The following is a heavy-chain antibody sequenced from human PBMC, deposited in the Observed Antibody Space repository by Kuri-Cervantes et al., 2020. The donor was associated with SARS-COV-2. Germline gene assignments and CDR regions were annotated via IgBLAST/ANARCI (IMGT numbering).Heavy chain of an antibody. V-gene: IGHV5-51*01. D-gene: IGHD2-2*02. Sequence: GESLKISCKGSGYNFTNSWIGWVRQKPGKGLEWMGIIYPDDSDTRYGPSFQGQVTISADKSITTAYLQWSSLKASDTAIYYCARGLEYCSSTNCYRGRDYYYYGMDVWGQGTMVTVSS. CDR2: IYPDDSDT. CDR3: ARGLEYCSSTNCYRGRDYYYYGMDV. CDR1: GYNFTNSW. J-gene: IGHJ6*02.